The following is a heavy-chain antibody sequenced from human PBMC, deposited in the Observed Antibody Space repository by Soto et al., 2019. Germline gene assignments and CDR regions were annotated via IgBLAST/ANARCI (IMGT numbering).Heavy chain of an antibody. CDR3: ARGRTGTTSYFDY. CDR2: INPNSGGT. CDR1: GYTFTGYY. D-gene: IGHD1-1*01. J-gene: IGHJ4*02. Sequence: SVKVSCKASGYTFTGYYLHWVRQAPGQGLEWMGWINPNSGGTNYAQKFQGRVTMTRDTSISTAYMELSRLRSDDTAVYYCARGRTGTTSYFDYWGQGNLVTVSS. V-gene: IGHV1-2*02.